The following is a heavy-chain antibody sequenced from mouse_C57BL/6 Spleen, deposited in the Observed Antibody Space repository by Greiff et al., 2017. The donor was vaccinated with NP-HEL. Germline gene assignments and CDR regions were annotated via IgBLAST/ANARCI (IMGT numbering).Heavy chain of an antibody. CDR2: ISSGGSYT. D-gene: IGHD3-2*02. J-gene: IGHJ4*01. CDR1: GFTFSSYG. CDR3: ARQGAQATYYYAMDY. Sequence: ESGGDLVKPGGSLKLSCAASGFTFSSYGMSWVRQTPDKRLEWVATISSGGSYTYYPDSVKGRFTISRDNAKNTLYLQMSSLKSEDTAMYYCARQGAQATYYYAMDYWGQGTSVTVSS. V-gene: IGHV5-6*01.